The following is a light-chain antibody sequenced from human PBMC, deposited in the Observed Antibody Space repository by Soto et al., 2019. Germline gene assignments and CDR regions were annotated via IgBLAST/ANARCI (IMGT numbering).Light chain of an antibody. V-gene: IGKV3-11*01. CDR1: QSIRNY. CDR2: DAS. CDR3: QQRYNWPPIT. J-gene: IGKJ5*01. Sequence: VMTQAPATLSVSPGEGATLSCRASQSIRNYLAWYQQKPGQAPRLLIYDASNRATGIPARFSGSGSGTDFTLTISSLEPEDFAVYYCQQRYNWPPITFGQGTRLEIK.